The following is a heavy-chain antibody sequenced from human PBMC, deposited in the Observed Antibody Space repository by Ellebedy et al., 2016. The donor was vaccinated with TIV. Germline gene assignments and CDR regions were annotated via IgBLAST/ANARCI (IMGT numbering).Heavy chain of an antibody. CDR1: GYTFTNYG. J-gene: IGHJ6*02. D-gene: IGHD2-21*01. CDR3: ARVSRRGGEPMDL. CDR2: ISEKNGNV. V-gene: IGHV1-18*04. Sequence: AASVKVSCKASGYTFTNYGISWVRQAPGQGLEWMGWISEKNGNVNYAEKVEDRVTMTTDTSTNTAYMDLRSLRSDDTAVYYCARVSRRGGEPMDLWGQGTTVTVSS.